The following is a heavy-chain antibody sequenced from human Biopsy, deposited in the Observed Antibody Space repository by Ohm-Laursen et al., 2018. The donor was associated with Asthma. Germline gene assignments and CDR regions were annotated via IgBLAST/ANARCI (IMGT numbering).Heavy chain of an antibody. D-gene: IGHD3-3*01. CDR1: GGSFSAYY. CDR3: ARAASTTVFWSGYSHNWFDP. J-gene: IGHJ5*02. Sequence: TLSLTCTVYGGSFSAYYWSWIRQPPGKGLEWIAEINHSGSTNYNPSLKSRVTMSVDTSKNQLFLNLSSVTAADTAVYYCARAASTTVFWSGYSHNWFDPWGQGTLATVSA. V-gene: IGHV4-34*01. CDR2: INHSGST.